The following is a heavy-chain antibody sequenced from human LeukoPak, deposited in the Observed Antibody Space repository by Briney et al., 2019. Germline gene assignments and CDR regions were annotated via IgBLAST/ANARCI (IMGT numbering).Heavy chain of an antibody. CDR3: ARDEKLGYSSSTSCSPPFDY. V-gene: IGHV1-18*01. D-gene: IGHD2-2*01. CDR1: GYTFTSYG. Sequence: RGASVKVSCKASGYTFTSYGISWVRQAPGQGLEWMGWISAYNGNTNYAQKLQGRVTMTTDTSTSTAYMELRSLRSDDTAVYYCARDEKLGYSSSTSCSPPFDYWGQGTLVTVSS. CDR2: ISAYNGNT. J-gene: IGHJ4*02.